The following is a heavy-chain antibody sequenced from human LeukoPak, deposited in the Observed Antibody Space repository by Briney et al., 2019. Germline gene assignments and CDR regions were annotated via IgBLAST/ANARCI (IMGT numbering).Heavy chain of an antibody. CDR3: ARGPNYDILTGFYY. J-gene: IGHJ4*02. Sequence: ASVKVSCKASGYTFTGYYMHWVRQAPGQGLEWMGWINPNSGGTNYAQKFQGRVTMTRDTSISTAYMELSRLRSDDTAVYYCARGPNYDILTGFYYWGQGTLATVSS. D-gene: IGHD3-9*01. V-gene: IGHV1-2*02. CDR2: INPNSGGT. CDR1: GYTFTGYY.